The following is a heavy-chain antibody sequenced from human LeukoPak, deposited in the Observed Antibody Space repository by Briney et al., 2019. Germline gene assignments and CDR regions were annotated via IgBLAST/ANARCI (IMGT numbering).Heavy chain of an antibody. CDR3: ARGYCSSTSCYDSYYCYMDV. CDR2: IIPIFGTA. V-gene: IGHV1-69*13. D-gene: IGHD2-2*01. J-gene: IGHJ6*03. Sequence: SVKVSCKASGGTFSSYAIRWVRQAPGQGLEWMGGIIPIFGTANYAQKFQGRVTITADESTSTAYMELSSLRSEDTAVYYCARGYCSSTSCYDSYYCYMDVWGKGTTVTVSS. CDR1: GGTFSSYA.